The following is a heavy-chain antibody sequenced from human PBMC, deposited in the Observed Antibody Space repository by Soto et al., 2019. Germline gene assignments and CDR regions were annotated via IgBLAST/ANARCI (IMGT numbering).Heavy chain of an antibody. CDR3: ARCYGSGSYYNGLFDH. Sequence: QVHLQESGPGLVNPSETLSLTCSISGGSIGYYYWSWIRQPPGKGLEWIGYIYYSGSTTYNPSLKSRVTISVDTSKNKFFLKLSSVTAADTAVYYCARCYGSGSYYNGLFDHWGQGTLVTVSS. V-gene: IGHV4-59*01. CDR1: GGSIGYYY. D-gene: IGHD3-10*01. J-gene: IGHJ4*02. CDR2: IYYSGST.